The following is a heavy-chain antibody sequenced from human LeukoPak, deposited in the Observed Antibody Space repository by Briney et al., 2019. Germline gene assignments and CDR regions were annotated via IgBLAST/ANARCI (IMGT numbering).Heavy chain of an antibody. CDR1: GFTFSSYD. V-gene: IGHV3-13*01. CDR2: IATAGDT. CDR3: ARGHYYDSSGYYPYSMDV. Sequence: PGGSLRLSCAASGFTFSSYDMHWVRQATGKGLEWVSAIATAGDTYYPGSVKGRFTISRENAKNSLYLQMNSLRAGDTAVYYCARGHYYDSSGYYPYSMDVWGQGTTVTVSS. J-gene: IGHJ6*02. D-gene: IGHD3-22*01.